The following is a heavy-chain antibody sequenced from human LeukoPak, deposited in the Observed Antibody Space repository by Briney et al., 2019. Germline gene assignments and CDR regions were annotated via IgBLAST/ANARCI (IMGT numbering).Heavy chain of an antibody. Sequence: ASVKVSCKASGYTFTSYGISWVRQAPGQGLEWMGWISAYNGNTNYAQKLQGRVTMTTDTSTSTAYMELRSLRSDDTAVYYCARDLYDILTGYYLPADYWGQGTLVTVSS. CDR3: ARDLYDILTGYYLPADY. V-gene: IGHV1-18*01. CDR1: GYTFTSYG. D-gene: IGHD3-9*01. J-gene: IGHJ4*02. CDR2: ISAYNGNT.